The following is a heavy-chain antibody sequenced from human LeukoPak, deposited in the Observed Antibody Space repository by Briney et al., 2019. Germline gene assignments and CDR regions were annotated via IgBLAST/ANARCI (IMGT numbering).Heavy chain of an antibody. D-gene: IGHD4-17*01. J-gene: IGHJ5*02. Sequence: SGTLSLTCAVYGGSFSGYYWSWIRQPPGKGLEWIGEINHSGSTNYNPSLKSRVTISVDTSKNQFSLKLSSVTAADTAVYYCARYDYGDYEAWFDPWGQGTLVTVSS. CDR2: INHSGST. CDR3: ARYDYGDYEAWFDP. CDR1: GGSFSGYY. V-gene: IGHV4-34*01.